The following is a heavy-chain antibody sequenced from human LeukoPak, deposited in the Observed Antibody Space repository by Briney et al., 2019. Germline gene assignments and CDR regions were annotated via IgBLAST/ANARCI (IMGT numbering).Heavy chain of an antibody. Sequence: PGGSLRLSCAASGFSSSSYSMSWVRQAPRKGLEWVSYISTSSSTIYCADSVKGRFTISRDNANNSLYLQMNSLRDEDTAVYYCARRKDSDDWGQGTLVTVSA. CDR1: GFSSSSYS. CDR3: ARRKDSDD. J-gene: IGHJ4*02. CDR2: ISTSSSTI. V-gene: IGHV3-48*02. D-gene: IGHD1-14*01.